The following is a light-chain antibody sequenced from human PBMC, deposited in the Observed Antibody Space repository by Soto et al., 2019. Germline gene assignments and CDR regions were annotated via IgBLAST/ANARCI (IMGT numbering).Light chain of an antibody. Sequence: QSVLTQPPSASGSLGQSVTISCTGTSSDVGAYNYVSWYQQHPGKAPKLMIYEVSKRPSGVPDRFSGSKSGNTASLTVSGLQAEDEADYYCSSYAGSNKSVFGTATKVTVL. V-gene: IGLV2-8*01. J-gene: IGLJ1*01. CDR1: SSDVGAYNY. CDR2: EVS. CDR3: SSYAGSNKSV.